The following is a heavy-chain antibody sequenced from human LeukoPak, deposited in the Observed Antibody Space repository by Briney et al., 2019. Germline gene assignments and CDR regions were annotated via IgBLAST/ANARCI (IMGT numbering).Heavy chain of an antibody. CDR3: ARDVRVKSYASGSGSSRRHAFDI. D-gene: IGHD3-10*01. V-gene: IGHV4-59*12. J-gene: IGHJ3*02. Sequence: SETLSLTCTVSGGSITTFYWSWIRQPPGKGLEWIGYIYNSGSTNYNPSLKSRVTISVDTSNNQVSLKVSSVTAADTAVYYCARDVRVKSYASGSGSSRRHAFDIWGQGTKVTVAS. CDR2: IYNSGST. CDR1: GGSITTFY.